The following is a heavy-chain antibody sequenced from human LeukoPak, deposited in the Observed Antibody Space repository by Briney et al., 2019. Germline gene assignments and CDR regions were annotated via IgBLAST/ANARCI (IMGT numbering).Heavy chain of an antibody. V-gene: IGHV1-2*02. D-gene: IGHD6-13*01. Sequence: ASVKVSCKASGYTFTGYFMHWVRQAPGQGLEWMGWINPNSGGTNYAQKFQGRVTMTRDTSISTAYMELSRLRFDDTAMYYCARDQILGAAGLEYWGQGTLVTVSS. CDR1: GYTFTGYF. CDR3: ARDQILGAAGLEY. CDR2: INPNSGGT. J-gene: IGHJ4*02.